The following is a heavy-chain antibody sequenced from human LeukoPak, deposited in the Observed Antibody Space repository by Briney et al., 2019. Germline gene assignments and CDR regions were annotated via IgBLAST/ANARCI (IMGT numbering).Heavy chain of an antibody. CDR1: GGSISSGSYY. Sequence: SETLSLTCTVSGGSISSGSYYWSWIRQPAGKGLEWIGRIYTSGSTNYNPSLKSRVTISLDTSKNQFSLKPTSVTAADTAVYYCARLGGYSGYDLDYWGQGTLVTVSS. CDR3: ARLGGYSGYDLDY. J-gene: IGHJ4*02. V-gene: IGHV4-61*02. CDR2: IYTSGST. D-gene: IGHD5-12*01.